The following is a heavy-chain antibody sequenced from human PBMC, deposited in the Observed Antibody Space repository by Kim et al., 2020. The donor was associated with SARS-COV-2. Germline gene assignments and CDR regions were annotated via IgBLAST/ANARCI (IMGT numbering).Heavy chain of an antibody. Sequence: GGSLRLSCAASGFTFSSYGMHWVRQAPGKGLEWVAVISYDGSNKYYADSVKGRFTISRENSKNTLYLQMNSLRAEDTAVYYCAKDRPQREYSSSWYYFDYWGPGTPVTVSS. CDR3: AKDRPQREYSSSWYYFDY. D-gene: IGHD6-13*01. J-gene: IGHJ4*02. CDR1: GFTFSSYG. CDR2: ISYDGSNK. V-gene: IGHV3-30*18.